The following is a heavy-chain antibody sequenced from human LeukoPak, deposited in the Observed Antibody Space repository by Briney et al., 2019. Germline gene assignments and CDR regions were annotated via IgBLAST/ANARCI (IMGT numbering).Heavy chain of an antibody. CDR1: GGSISSSSYY. CDR3: ARNLGYCSSTSCFDAFDI. V-gene: IGHV4-39*07. J-gene: IGHJ3*02. D-gene: IGHD2-2*01. CDR2: IYHSGST. Sequence: PSETLSLTCTVSGGSISSSSYYWGWIRQPPGKGLEWIGSIYHSGSTYYNPSLKSRVTISVDRSKNQFSLKLSSVTAADTAVYYCARNLGYCSSTSCFDAFDIWGQGTMVTVSS.